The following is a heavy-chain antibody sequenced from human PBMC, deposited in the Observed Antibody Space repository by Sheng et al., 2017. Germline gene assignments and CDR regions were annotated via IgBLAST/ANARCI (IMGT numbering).Heavy chain of an antibody. CDR1: VAPSVVTT. V-gene: IGHV4-59*01. J-gene: IGHJ6*03. CDR2: SITVGAP. D-gene: IGHD3-3*02. Sequence: QVQLQESGPGLVKAFRRPCPSPALSLVAPSVVTTGAGSGSPQGRDWSGLGISITVGAPTTTPPSKSRVTISVDTSKNQFSLKLSSVTAADTAVYYCARDISVVGSYYYYYMDVWGKGTTVTVSS. CDR3: ARDISVVGSYYYYYMDV.